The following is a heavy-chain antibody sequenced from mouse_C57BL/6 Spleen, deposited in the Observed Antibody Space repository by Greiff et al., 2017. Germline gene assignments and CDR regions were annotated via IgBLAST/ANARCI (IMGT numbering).Heavy chain of an antibody. CDR1: GFTFSDAW. CDR3: TRLWGAFFDY. V-gene: IGHV6-6*01. CDR2: IRNKANNHAT. J-gene: IGHJ2*01. D-gene: IGHD1-1*02. Sequence: EVQLQESGGGLVQPGGSMKLSCAASGFTFSDAWMDWVRQSPEKGLEWVAEIRNKANNHATYYAESVKGRFTISRDDSKSSVYLQMNSLRAEDTGIYYCTRLWGAFFDYWGQGTTLTVSS.